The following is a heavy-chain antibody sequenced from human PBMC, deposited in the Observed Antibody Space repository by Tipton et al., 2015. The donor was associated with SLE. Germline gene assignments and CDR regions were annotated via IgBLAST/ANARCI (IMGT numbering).Heavy chain of an antibody. CDR2: INSDGSST. Sequence: SLRLSCAASGFTFSSYWMHWVRQAPGKGLVWVSRINSDGSSTSYADSVKGRFTISRDNAKNTLYLQLSSLRADDTALYHCAADAMGHWGQGTLVTVSS. V-gene: IGHV3-74*01. CDR1: GFTFSSYW. D-gene: IGHD5-24*01. J-gene: IGHJ4*02. CDR3: AADAMGH.